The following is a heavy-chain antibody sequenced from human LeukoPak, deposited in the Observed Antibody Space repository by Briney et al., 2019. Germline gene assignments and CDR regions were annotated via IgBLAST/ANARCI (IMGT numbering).Heavy chain of an antibody. Sequence: PGGSLRLSCAASGFTFSSYAMNWVRQAPGKGLEWVSAISGSGGSTYYADSVKCRFTISRDNSKNTLYLQMNSLRAEDTAVYYCAKGGDDYGDLYYYFDYWGQGTLVTVSS. J-gene: IGHJ4*02. V-gene: IGHV3-23*01. CDR1: GFTFSSYA. CDR2: ISGSGGST. D-gene: IGHD4-17*01. CDR3: AKGGDDYGDLYYYFDY.